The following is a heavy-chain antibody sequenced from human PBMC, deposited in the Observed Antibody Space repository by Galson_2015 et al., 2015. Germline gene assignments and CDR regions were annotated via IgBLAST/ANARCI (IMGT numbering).Heavy chain of an antibody. D-gene: IGHD5-12*01. CDR2: INPNSGGT. J-gene: IGHJ4*02. Sequence: SVKVSYKASGYTFTGYYMHWVRQAPGQGLEWMGRINPNSGGTNYAQKFQGRVTMTRDTSISTAYMELSRLRSDDTAVYYCARGGKLYGYDINDYWGQGTLVTVSS. V-gene: IGHV1-2*06. CDR1: GYTFTGYY. CDR3: ARGGKLYGYDINDY.